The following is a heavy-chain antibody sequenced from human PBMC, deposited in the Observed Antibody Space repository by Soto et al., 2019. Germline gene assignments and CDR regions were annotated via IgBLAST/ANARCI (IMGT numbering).Heavy chain of an antibody. CDR1: GGSISSGGYY. J-gene: IGHJ5*02. CDR2: IYYSGST. CDR3: ARDVAYDIWTGYYRGGWFDP. V-gene: IGHV4-31*03. D-gene: IGHD3-9*01. Sequence: QVQLQESGPGLVKPSQTLSLTCTVSGGSISSGGYYWSWIRQHPGKGLEWIGYIYYSGSTYYNPSLKTRVTIPVDTSKNQCSLKLSSVTAADTAVYYCARDVAYDIWTGYYRGGWFDPWGQGTLVTVSS.